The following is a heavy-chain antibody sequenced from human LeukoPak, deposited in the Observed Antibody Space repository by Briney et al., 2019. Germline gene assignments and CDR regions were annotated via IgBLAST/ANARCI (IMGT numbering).Heavy chain of an antibody. Sequence: ASVKVSCKASGYTFTSYGISWVRQAPGQGLEWMGWISPSSGGTNYAQRFQGRVTMTRDTSISTAYMELSRLRSDDTAVYYCASMTRTGYCSGGSCPFDSWGQGTLVTVSS. J-gene: IGHJ4*02. CDR1: GYTFTSYG. CDR3: ASMTRTGYCSGGSCPFDS. D-gene: IGHD2-15*01. CDR2: ISPSSGGT. V-gene: IGHV1-2*02.